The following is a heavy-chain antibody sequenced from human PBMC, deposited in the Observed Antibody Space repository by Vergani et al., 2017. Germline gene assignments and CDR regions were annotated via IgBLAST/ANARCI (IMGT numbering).Heavy chain of an antibody. CDR1: GGSISSGGYY. J-gene: IGHJ6*03. CDR3: ARVDXVVVPSDYYYYMDV. Sequence: QVQLQESGPGLVKPSQTLSLTCTISGGSISSGGYYWGWIRQHPGKGLEWIGYIYYSGSTYYNPSLKSRVTISVDTSKNQFSLKLSSVTATDTAVYYCARVDXVVVPSDYYYYMDVWGKGTTVTVSS. V-gene: IGHV4-31*03. CDR2: IYYSGST. D-gene: IGHD2-2*03.